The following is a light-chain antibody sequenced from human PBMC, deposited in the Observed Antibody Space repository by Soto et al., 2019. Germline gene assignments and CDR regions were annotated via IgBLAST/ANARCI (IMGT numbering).Light chain of an antibody. V-gene: IGKV1-39*01. Sequence: IQMTQSPSSLSASVGDRVTITCRASQDIANFLHWYQHKPGKAPRLLIYAASNLQRGVPSRFSGRGSGTDFTLTINSLEPEDFASYYSHQSLSSPYSFGPGTKVDIK. J-gene: IGKJ2*03. CDR2: AAS. CDR1: QDIANF. CDR3: HQSLSSPYS.